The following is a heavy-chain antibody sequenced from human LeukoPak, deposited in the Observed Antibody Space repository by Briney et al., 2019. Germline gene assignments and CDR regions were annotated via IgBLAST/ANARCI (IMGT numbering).Heavy chain of an antibody. Sequence: ASVKVSCKASGYTFTSYDINWVRQATGQGLEWMGWMNPNSGNTGYAQKFQGRVTMTRNTSINTAYMELSSLRSEDTAVYYCARVGEDIVVVPAAMAHMDVWGQGATVTVSS. CDR2: MNPNSGNT. CDR1: GYTFTSYD. D-gene: IGHD2-2*01. CDR3: ARVGEDIVVVPAAMAHMDV. J-gene: IGHJ6*02. V-gene: IGHV1-8*01.